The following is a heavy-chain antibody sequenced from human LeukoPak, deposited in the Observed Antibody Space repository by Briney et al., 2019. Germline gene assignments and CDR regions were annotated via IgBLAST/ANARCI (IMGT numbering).Heavy chain of an antibody. CDR1: GYTFTNYY. V-gene: IGHV1-46*01. Sequence: GASVKVSCKASGYTFTNYYLHWVRQAPGQGLAWMGIINPSGDTTRYVEKFQGRVTMTRDTSASTVYMELSSLRSEDTAVYYCARVSGYRREPYFDYWGQGTLVTVSS. J-gene: IGHJ4*02. D-gene: IGHD5-12*01. CDR2: INPSGDTT. CDR3: ARVSGYRREPYFDY.